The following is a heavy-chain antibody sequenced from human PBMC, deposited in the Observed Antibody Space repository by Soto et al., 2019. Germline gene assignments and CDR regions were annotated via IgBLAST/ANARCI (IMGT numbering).Heavy chain of an antibody. CDR1: GFTFSSYA. CDR2: ISGSGGST. Sequence: GGSLRLSCAASGFTFSSYAMSWVRQAPGKGLEWVSAISGSGGSTYYADSVKGRFTISRDNSKNTLYLQMNSLRAEDTAVYYCAKRGMIQLWLRIGFDYWGQGTLVTVSS. J-gene: IGHJ4*02. D-gene: IGHD5-18*01. V-gene: IGHV3-23*01. CDR3: AKRGMIQLWLRIGFDY.